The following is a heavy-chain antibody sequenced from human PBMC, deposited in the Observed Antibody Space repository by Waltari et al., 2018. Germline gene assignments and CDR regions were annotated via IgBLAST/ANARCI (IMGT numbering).Heavy chain of an antibody. CDR2: IYSGGST. J-gene: IGHJ4*02. V-gene: IGHV3-23*03. CDR3: AKDRVDSNYPSPFDY. Sequence: EVQLLESGGGLVQPGGSLRLSCAASGFTFSSYAMSWVRQAPGKGLEWVSVIYSGGSTYFADAVKGRFTISRDNSKNTLYLQMNSLRAEDTAVYYCAKDRVDSNYPSPFDYWGQGTLVTVSS. CDR1: GFTFSSYA. D-gene: IGHD4-4*01.